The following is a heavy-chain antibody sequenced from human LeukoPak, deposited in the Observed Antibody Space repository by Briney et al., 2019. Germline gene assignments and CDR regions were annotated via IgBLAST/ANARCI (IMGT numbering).Heavy chain of an antibody. D-gene: IGHD1-26*01. J-gene: IGHJ4*02. CDR3: AKDNSGSYGP. CDR2: ISGSGGST. CDR1: GFTFSSYS. V-gene: IGHV3-23*01. Sequence: GGSLRLSCAASGFTFSSYSMNWVRQAPGKGLEWVSAISGSGGSTYYADSVKGRFTISRDNSKNTLYLQMNSLRAEDTAVYYCAKDNSGSYGPWGQGTLVTVSS.